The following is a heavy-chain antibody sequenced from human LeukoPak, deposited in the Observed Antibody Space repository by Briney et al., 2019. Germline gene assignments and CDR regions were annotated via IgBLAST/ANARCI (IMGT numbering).Heavy chain of an antibody. CDR3: AKERRRTYDSVEY. D-gene: IGHD3-22*01. CDR2: TSSSDAGT. Sequence: QPGGSLRLSCAASGFTLSSYAMSWVRQAPGKGLEWVSATSSSDAGTYYAESVRGRFTISRDNSKNTLYLQMNSLRAEDTAIYYCAKERRRTYDSVEYWGQGTLVTVSS. CDR1: GFTLSSYA. V-gene: IGHV3-23*01. J-gene: IGHJ4*02.